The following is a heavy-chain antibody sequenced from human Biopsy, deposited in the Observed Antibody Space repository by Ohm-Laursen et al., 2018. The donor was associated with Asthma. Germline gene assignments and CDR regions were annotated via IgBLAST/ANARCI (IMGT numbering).Heavy chain of an antibody. D-gene: IGHD3-10*01. CDR2: IYYSGST. J-gene: IGHJ4*02. CDR1: YGSITSGGYY. CDR3: ARGHGSGSYSGGFDY. Sequence: TLSLTCPVSYGSITSGGYYWTWIRQHPGKGLEWIGFIYYSGSTYYNPSLKSRVTISVDTSKNQFSLKLSSVTAADTAVYYCARGHGSGSYSGGFDYWGQGALVTVSS. V-gene: IGHV4-31*03.